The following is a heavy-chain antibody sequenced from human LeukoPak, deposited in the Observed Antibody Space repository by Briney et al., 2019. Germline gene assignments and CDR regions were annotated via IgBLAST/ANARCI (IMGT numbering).Heavy chain of an antibody. V-gene: IGHV1-8*01. D-gene: IGHD1-1*01. J-gene: IGHJ3*02. Sequence: ASVKVSCKASGYTFTSYDINWVRQATGQGLEWMGWMNPNSGNTGYAQKFQGRVTMTRNTSISTAYMELSSLRSEDTAVYYCAVQLERRGAFDIWGKGTMVTVSS. CDR3: AVQLERRGAFDI. CDR2: MNPNSGNT. CDR1: GYTFTSYD.